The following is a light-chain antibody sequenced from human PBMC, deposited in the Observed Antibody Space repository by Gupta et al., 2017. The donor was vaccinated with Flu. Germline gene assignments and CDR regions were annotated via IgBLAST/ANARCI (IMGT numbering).Light chain of an antibody. V-gene: IGKV1-33*01. CDR3: QQYDNFPLT. CDR2: EAS. Sequence: PSSLSASVGDRVTITCQASQGNRDHLNWYRQKSGKPPELLIYEASNSKKGVPSRFSGSGSGTDFSFTINSLQPEDFATYFCQQYDNFPLTFGGGTKVEIK. J-gene: IGKJ4*01. CDR1: QGNRDH.